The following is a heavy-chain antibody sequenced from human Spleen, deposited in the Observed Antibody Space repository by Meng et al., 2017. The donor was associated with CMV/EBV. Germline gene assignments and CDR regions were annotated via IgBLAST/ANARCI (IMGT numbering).Heavy chain of an antibody. CDR1: GSKITGDD. J-gene: IGHJ3*01. CDR3: TRGGLDGFDV. CDR2: IGPTGDT. D-gene: IGHD3-10*01. Sequence: GGSLRLSCVVSGSKITGDDMHWVRQVTGRGLEWVSSIGPTGDTYYSVSVKGRFTISREDAKDSLFLQMTNLRVGDTALYSCTRGGLDGFDVWGRGTMVTVSS. V-gene: IGHV3-13*01.